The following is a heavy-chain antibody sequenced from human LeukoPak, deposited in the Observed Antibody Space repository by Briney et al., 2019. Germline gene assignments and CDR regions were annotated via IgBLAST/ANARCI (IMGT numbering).Heavy chain of an antibody. CDR3: ARRGSSGYYDHFDY. D-gene: IGHD3-22*01. V-gene: IGHV4-59*11. J-gene: IGHJ4*02. Sequence: SETLSLTCTLSGCSISSHYWTWIPQPPGKGLEGLGYIYYSGITNYNPSLKSRATISVDTAKNQCPLTLSSVTAADTAVDYCARRGSSGYYDHFDYWGQGSLVTVSS. CDR2: IYYSGIT. CDR1: GCSISSHY.